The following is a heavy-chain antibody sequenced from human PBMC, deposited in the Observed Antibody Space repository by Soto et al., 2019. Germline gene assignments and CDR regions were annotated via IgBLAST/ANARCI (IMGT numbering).Heavy chain of an antibody. V-gene: IGHV3-23*01. CDR1: GFTFSSYA. D-gene: IGHD1-26*01. CDR3: IGATHLSVFDY. CDR2: ISGSGGST. J-gene: IGHJ4*02. Sequence: GSLRLSCAASGFTFSSYAMSWVRQAPGKGLEWVSAISGSGGSTYYADSVKGRFTISRDNSKNTLYLQMNSLRAEDTAVYYCIGATHLSVFDYWGQGTLVTVSS.